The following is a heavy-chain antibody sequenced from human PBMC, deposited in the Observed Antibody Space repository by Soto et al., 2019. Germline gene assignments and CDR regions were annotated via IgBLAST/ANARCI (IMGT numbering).Heavy chain of an antibody. CDR1: GFTFSSYA. J-gene: IGHJ6*02. V-gene: IGHV3-30-3*01. Sequence: GGSLRLACAASGFTFSSYAMHGVRQAPGKGLEWGAVISYDGSNKYYADSVKGRFTISRDNSKNTLYLQMNSLRAEDTAVYYCARDRAYYDFWSGYYSRSGADYYGMDVWGQGPTVTVSS. D-gene: IGHD3-3*01. CDR3: ARDRAYYDFWSGYYSRSGADYYGMDV. CDR2: ISYDGSNK.